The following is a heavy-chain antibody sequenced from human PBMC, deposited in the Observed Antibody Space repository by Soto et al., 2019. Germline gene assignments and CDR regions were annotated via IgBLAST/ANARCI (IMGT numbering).Heavy chain of an antibody. V-gene: IGHV4-59*01. CDR3: ARVDGYSYGLGGDY. CDR2: IYYSGST. Sequence: PSETLSLTCTVSGGSISSYYWSWIRQPPGKGLEWIGYIYYSGSTNYNPSLKSRVTISVDTSKNQFSLKLSSVTAADTAVYYCARVDGYSYGLGGDYWGQGTLVTVSS. J-gene: IGHJ4*02. CDR1: GGSISSYY. D-gene: IGHD5-18*01.